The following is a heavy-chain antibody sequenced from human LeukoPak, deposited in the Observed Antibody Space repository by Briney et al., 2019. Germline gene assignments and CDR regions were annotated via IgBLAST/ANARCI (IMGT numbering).Heavy chain of an antibody. CDR1: GNSISSGDNY. D-gene: IGHD5-18*01. J-gene: IGHJ4*02. CDR3: ARRRIQLRDFDY. Sequence: SETLSLTCTVSGNSISSGDNYWSWIRQPPGKGLEWIGSIYYSGSTYYNPSLKSRVTISVDTSKNQFSLKLSSVTAADTAVYYCARRRIQLRDFDYWGQGTLVTVSS. V-gene: IGHV4-39*01. CDR2: IYYSGST.